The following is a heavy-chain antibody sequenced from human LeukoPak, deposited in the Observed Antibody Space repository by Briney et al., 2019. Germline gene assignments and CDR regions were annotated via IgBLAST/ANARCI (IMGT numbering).Heavy chain of an antibody. V-gene: IGHV3-20*04. J-gene: IGHJ4*02. CDR2: INWNGGST. Sequence: GGSLRLSCAASGFTFDDYGMSWVRQAPGKGLEWVSGINWNGGSTGYADSVKGRFTISRDNSKNSLYLQMNSLRAEDTALYYCARAATRYRTYYFDYWGQGTLVTVSS. D-gene: IGHD5-12*01. CDR3: ARAATRYRTYYFDY. CDR1: GFTFDDYG.